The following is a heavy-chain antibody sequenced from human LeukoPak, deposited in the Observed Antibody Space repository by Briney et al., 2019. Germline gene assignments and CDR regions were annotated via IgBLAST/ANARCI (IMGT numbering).Heavy chain of an antibody. Sequence: PSQTLSLTCAVYGGSFSGYYWSWIRQPPGKGLEWIGEINHSGSTNYNPSLKSRVTISVDTSKNQFSLKLSSVTAADTAVYYCARGPRRIVVVTASRAVGFDIWGQGTMVTVSS. J-gene: IGHJ3*02. V-gene: IGHV4-34*01. CDR1: GGSFSGYY. CDR3: ARGPRRIVVVTASRAVGFDI. D-gene: IGHD2-21*02. CDR2: INHSGST.